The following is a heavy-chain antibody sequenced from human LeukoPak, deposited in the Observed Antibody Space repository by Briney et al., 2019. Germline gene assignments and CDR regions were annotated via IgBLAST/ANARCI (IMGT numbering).Heavy chain of an antibody. CDR2: IISILGIV. V-gene: IGHV1-69*04. D-gene: IGHD3-3*01. CDR1: GGTFISYT. J-gene: IGHJ4*02. Sequence: ASVKVSCKASGGTFISYTISWVRQAPGQGLEWRGRIISILGIVSYAQKFQRRVTITADKSTSTAYLELSSLAAEDTAMYYCARDRGRFLEWLDYFDYWGQGTLVTVSS. CDR3: ARDRGRFLEWLDYFDY.